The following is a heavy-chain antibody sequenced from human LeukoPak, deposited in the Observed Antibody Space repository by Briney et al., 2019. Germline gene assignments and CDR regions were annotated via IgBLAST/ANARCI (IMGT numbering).Heavy chain of an antibody. J-gene: IGHJ4*02. D-gene: IGHD1-14*01. CDR2: TYYRSKWYN. V-gene: IGHV6-1*01. CDR1: VDSVSSNSVA. CDR3: ARRNRCDY. Sequence: SQTLSLTCAISVDSVSSNSVAWDWIRQSPSRGLELLGRTYYRSKWYNDYAVSVKSRIPINPHTSNNQFSLHLRSVTPEDTAVYYCARRNRCDYWRQGPLVTVPS.